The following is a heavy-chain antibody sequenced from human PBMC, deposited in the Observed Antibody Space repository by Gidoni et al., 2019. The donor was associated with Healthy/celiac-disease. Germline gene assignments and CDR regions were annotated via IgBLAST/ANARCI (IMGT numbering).Heavy chain of an antibody. Sequence: EVQLVESGGGLVQPGRSLRLSCAASGFTFDDYAMHWVRQAPGKGLEWVSGISWNSGSIGYADSVKGRFTISRDNAKNSLYLQMNSLRAEDTALYYCAKDMRYDSSGYFGYWGQGTLVTVSS. D-gene: IGHD3-22*01. J-gene: IGHJ4*02. CDR2: ISWNSGSI. CDR1: GFTFDDYA. CDR3: AKDMRYDSSGYFGY. V-gene: IGHV3-9*01.